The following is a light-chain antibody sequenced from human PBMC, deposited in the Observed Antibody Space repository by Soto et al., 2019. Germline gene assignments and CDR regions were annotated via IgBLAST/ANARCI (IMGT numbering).Light chain of an antibody. Sequence: DIVMTQSPESLAVSLGERATINCKSSRSVLYASNNKNKLAWYQQRPGQPPRLLFYWSSTRESGVPDRFSASGSGADFTLTISSLQAEDVALYHCQQYYSHPPTFGQGTKVEI. V-gene: IGKV4-1*01. CDR1: RSVLYASNNKNK. CDR3: QQYYSHPPT. J-gene: IGKJ1*01. CDR2: WSS.